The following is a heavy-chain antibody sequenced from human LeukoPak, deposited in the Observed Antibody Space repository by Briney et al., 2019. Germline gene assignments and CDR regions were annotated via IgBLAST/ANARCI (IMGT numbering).Heavy chain of an antibody. CDR2: IYDSGNT. CDR3: ARHDCDSSRCSVNWFDP. D-gene: IGHD2/OR15-2a*01. Sequence: PSETLSLTCTVSGGSISSNTYYWGWIRQPPGKGLEWIGTIYDSGNTNYNPSLRSRLTISVDTSRNQFSLKLSSVTAADTAVYYCARHDCDSSRCSVNWFDPWGQGTLVTVSS. J-gene: IGHJ5*02. CDR1: GGSISSNTYY. V-gene: IGHV4-39*01.